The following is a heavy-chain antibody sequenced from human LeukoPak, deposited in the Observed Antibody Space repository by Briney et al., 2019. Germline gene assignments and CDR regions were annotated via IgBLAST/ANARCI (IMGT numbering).Heavy chain of an antibody. D-gene: IGHD3-22*01. CDR2: IKQDGSEK. Sequence: GGSLRLSCAASGFTFSSYWMSWVRQAPGKGLEWVANIKQDGSEKYYVDSVKGRFTISRDNAKNSLYLQMNSPRAEDTAVYYCARDRQYDSSGYYFGRSDFDYWGQGTLVTVSS. CDR3: ARDRQYDSSGYYFGRSDFDY. V-gene: IGHV3-7*01. J-gene: IGHJ4*02. CDR1: GFTFSSYW.